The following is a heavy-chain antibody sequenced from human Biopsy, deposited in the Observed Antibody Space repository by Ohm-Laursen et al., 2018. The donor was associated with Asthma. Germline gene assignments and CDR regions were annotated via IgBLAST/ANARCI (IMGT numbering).Heavy chain of an antibody. CDR2: IEHDGSEK. J-gene: IGHJ6*02. V-gene: IGHV3-7*01. CDR1: GFTFGDYW. Sequence: SLRLSCTASGFTFGDYWMSWVRQVPGKGLEWVANIEHDGSEKNHVDSLKGRFTISRDNAKNSLCLQMNSLRAEDTAVYYCAKTLHNTSGQEVGGMDVWGQGTTVTVSS. D-gene: IGHD2-2*01. CDR3: AKTLHNTSGQEVGGMDV.